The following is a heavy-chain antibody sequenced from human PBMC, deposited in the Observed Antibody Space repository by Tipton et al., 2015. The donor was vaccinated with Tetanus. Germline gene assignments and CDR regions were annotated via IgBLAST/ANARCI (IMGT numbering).Heavy chain of an antibody. V-gene: IGHV1-2*06. Sequence: QLVQSGAEVKKPGASVKVSCKASGYTFTGYYMHWVRQAPGQGLEWMGRINPNSGGTNYAQKFQGRVTMTRDTSISTAYMELSRLRSDDTAVYYCARDSGYSSPANNHFDYWGQGTLVTVSS. CDR3: ARDSGYSSPANNHFDY. D-gene: IGHD6-13*01. CDR1: GYTFTGYY. CDR2: INPNSGGT. J-gene: IGHJ4*02.